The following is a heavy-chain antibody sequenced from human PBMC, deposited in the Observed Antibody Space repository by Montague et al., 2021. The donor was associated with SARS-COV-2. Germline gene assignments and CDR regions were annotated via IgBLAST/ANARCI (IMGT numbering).Heavy chain of an antibody. CDR1: CAWIVCWNYC. CDR3: GLGRGFAVGNHYYYSYGLDV. J-gene: IGHJ6*04. D-gene: IGHD3-10*01. CDR2: VAYSVNX. V-gene: IGHV4-61*05. Sequence: SETLSLTCPVSCAWIVCWNYCADRKSPRLDQGHQKISYVAYSVNXNYSPSLKSRVIISADTSKNQFSLNLRSVTAADTAVYFCGLGRGFAVGNHYYYSYGLDVWGKGTTVTVYS.